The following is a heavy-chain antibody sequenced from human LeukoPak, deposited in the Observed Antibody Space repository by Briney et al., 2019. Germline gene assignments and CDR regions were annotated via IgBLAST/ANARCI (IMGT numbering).Heavy chain of an antibody. Sequence: SETLSVPCTVSGDSISSYYWSWIRQPPGKGLEWIGYINYSGSSNYNPSLRSRVTISVDTSKNQFSLKLSSVTAADTAVYYCAREVVGATNGMYVWGQGTTVTVSS. CDR2: INYSGSS. D-gene: IGHD1-26*01. V-gene: IGHV4-59*01. CDR3: AREVVGATNGMYV. J-gene: IGHJ6*02. CDR1: GDSISSYY.